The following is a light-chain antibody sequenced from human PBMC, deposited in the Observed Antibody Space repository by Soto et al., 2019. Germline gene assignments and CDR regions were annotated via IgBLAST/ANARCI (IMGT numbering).Light chain of an antibody. CDR3: QQGYSTPADT. CDR2: ATS. J-gene: IGKJ2*01. CDR1: QSISNS. Sequence: DIQMTQSPSSLSASVGDRVTITCRASQSISNSVNWYQQKPGKVPKLLVSATSRLQSGVPSRFIGSGSGTDFTLTITSLQPEDFASYYCQQGYSTPADTFGQGTKV. V-gene: IGKV1-39*01.